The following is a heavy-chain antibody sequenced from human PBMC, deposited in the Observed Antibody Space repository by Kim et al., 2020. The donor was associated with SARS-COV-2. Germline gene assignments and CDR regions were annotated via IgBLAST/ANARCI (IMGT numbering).Heavy chain of an antibody. CDR1: GFTFSSYV. V-gene: IGHV3-30*18. Sequence: GGSLRLSCAASGFTFSSYVMYWVRQAPGKGLEWVAVIPYDGNNKYYVDSVKGRFTISRDNSNNTLYLQMNRMRAEDTALYYCAKAGSFSWINWFDPWGEGTLVTVSS. CDR2: IPYDGNNK. J-gene: IGHJ5*02. D-gene: IGHD6-13*01. CDR3: AKAGSFSWINWFDP.